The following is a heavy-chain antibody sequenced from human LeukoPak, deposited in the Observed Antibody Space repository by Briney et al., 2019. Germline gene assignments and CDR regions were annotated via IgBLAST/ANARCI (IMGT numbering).Heavy chain of an antibody. D-gene: IGHD2-21*02. J-gene: IGHJ3*02. CDR2: IYPGDSDT. Sequence: GESLQISCKGSGYSFTSYWIGWVRQMPGKGLEWMGIIYPGDSDTRYSPSFQGQVTISADKSISTAYLQWSSLKASDTAMYYCARLTYCGGDCYSGAFDIWGQGTMVTVSS. V-gene: IGHV5-51*01. CDR1: GYSFTSYW. CDR3: ARLTYCGGDCYSGAFDI.